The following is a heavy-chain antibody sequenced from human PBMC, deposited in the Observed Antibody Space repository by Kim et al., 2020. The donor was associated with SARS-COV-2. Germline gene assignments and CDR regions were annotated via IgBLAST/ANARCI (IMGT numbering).Heavy chain of an antibody. CDR3: AKDRTWRYFRAHFDY. V-gene: IGHV3-23*01. CDR2: ISGPGGST. J-gene: IGHJ4*01. Sequence: GGSLRLSCAASGFTFNNYAMSWVRQAPGKGLEWVSAISGPGGSTYYADSVKGRFTISRDNSKNTLYLQMNSLRAEDTALYYCAKDRTWRYFRAHFDYWGHGTLVTVSS. D-gene: IGHD3-9*01. CDR1: GFTFNNYA.